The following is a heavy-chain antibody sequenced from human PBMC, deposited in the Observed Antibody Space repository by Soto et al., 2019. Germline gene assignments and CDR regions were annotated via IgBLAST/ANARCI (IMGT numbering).Heavy chain of an antibody. CDR2: ISGSGSVT. D-gene: IGHD3-3*01. Sequence: GGSLRLSCAASGFTFNSYAMSWVRQAPGKGLEWVSAISGSGSVTYYADSVEGRFTISRDNSKNTLYLQMNSLRAEDTAVYYCAKGSIFGVVTPFDYWGQGALVTVSS. V-gene: IGHV3-23*01. CDR3: AKGSIFGVVTPFDY. J-gene: IGHJ4*02. CDR1: GFTFNSYA.